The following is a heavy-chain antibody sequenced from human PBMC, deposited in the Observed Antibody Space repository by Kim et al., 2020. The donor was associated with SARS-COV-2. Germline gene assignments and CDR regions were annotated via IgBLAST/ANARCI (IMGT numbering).Heavy chain of an antibody. V-gene: IGHV1-2*02. CDR2: VNPKTGGT. CDR1: GYTFSDNY. Sequence: ASVKVSCSASGYTFSDNYIHWVRQAPGQGLEWMGWVNPKTGGTNYARRFQGRVTMTRDTSISTGYMEISGLTYDDTAVYYCARGTVDNGRQLTAKFEFDHWGRGTLVTVSS. J-gene: IGHJ4*02. D-gene: IGHD5-12*01. CDR3: ARGTVDNGRQLTAKFEFDH.